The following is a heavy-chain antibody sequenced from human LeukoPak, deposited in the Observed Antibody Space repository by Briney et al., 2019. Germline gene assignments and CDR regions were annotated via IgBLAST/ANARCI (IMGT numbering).Heavy chain of an antibody. J-gene: IGHJ3*01. CDR3: AKSNYYCSDSCQPDDAFDV. CDR1: GFTFSTYA. Sequence: PGGSLRLSCAASGFTFSTYAMSWVRQVPGKGLEWVSGISNTAGFTYYADSVKGRFTISRDNSKNTLYLQLNSLRAEDTAVYYRAKSNYYCSDSCQPDDAFDVWGQGIMVTVSS. CDR2: ISNTAGFT. V-gene: IGHV3-23*01. D-gene: IGHD2-15*01.